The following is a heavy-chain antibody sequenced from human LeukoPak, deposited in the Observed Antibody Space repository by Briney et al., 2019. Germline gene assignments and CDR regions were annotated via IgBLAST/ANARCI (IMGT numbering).Heavy chain of an antibody. J-gene: IGHJ3*02. CDR3: ARDPHSGYDSDAFDI. D-gene: IGHD5-12*01. CDR1: GYTFTSYG. V-gene: IGHV1-18*01. CDR2: ISAYNGNT. Sequence: ASVKVSCKASGYTFTSYGISWVRQAPGQGLEWMGWISAYNGNTNYAQKLQGRVTMTTDTSTSTAYMELRSLRSDDTAVYYCARDPHSGYDSDAFDIWGQGTMVTVSS.